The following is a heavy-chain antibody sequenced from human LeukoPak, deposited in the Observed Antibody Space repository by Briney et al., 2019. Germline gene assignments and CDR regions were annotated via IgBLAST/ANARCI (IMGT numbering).Heavy chain of an antibody. V-gene: IGHV1-69*04. CDR3: ARDCWTGNYFDY. J-gene: IGHJ4*02. D-gene: IGHD3/OR15-3a*01. Sequence: VASVKVSCKASGGTFSSYAISWVRQAPGQGLEWMGRIIPILGIANYAQKFQGRVTITADKSTSTAYMELSSLRSEDTAVYYCARDCWTGNYFDYWGQGTLVTVSS. CDR1: GGTFSSYA. CDR2: IIPILGIA.